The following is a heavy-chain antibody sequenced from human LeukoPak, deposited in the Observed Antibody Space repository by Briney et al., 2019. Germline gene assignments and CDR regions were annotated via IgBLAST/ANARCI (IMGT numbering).Heavy chain of an antibody. CDR3: AKIGVIGNWYYDV. J-gene: IGHJ2*01. Sequence: AGGSLRLSCAASGFSFSSHGMSCVRQAPWKGPEWVSSISSGSDYTFYADSVKGRFTISRDNSKNTLYLQMNSLRAGDTAIYYCAKIGVIGNWYYDVWGRGTLVTVSS. V-gene: IGHV3-23*01. CDR1: GFSFSSHG. D-gene: IGHD3-10*01. CDR2: ISSGSDYT.